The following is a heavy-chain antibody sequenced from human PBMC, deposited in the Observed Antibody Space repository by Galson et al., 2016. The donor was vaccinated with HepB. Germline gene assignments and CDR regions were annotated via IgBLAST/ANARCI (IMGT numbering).Heavy chain of an antibody. J-gene: IGHJ6*02. CDR1: GFTFSNHW. D-gene: IGHD3-10*01. CDR3: ARGPAEWCVTVRGVIRCRSKPDYYFYGMDV. CDR2: IKQDGSEK. V-gene: IGHV3-7*04. Sequence: SLRLSCAGSGFTFSNHWMTWVRQAPGKGLEWVANIKQDGSEKYYVDSVKGRFTISRDNARKSLYLQMKSLRADDTAVYYCARGPAEWCVTVRGVIRCRSKPDYYFYGMDVWGQGTAVSVSS.